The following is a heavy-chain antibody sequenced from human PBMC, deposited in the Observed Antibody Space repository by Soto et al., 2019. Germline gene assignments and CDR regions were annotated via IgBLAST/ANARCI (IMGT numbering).Heavy chain of an antibody. J-gene: IGHJ4*02. D-gene: IGHD6-19*01. Sequence: SETLSLTCTVSGDSISRGAYYWTWIRQPPGKGLEWIGSFYYSVSTYYNPSLKSRVTMSLDTSKSQFSLKLSSVTASDTAVYYCAGSFSVAGHFDFWGQGTLVTVSS. CDR2: FYYSVST. CDR3: AGSFSVAGHFDF. V-gene: IGHV4-39*07. CDR1: GDSISRGAYY.